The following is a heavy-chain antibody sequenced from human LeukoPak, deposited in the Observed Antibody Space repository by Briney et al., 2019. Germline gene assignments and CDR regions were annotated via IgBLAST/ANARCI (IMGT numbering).Heavy chain of an antibody. CDR2: IIPILGIA. D-gene: IGHD6-19*01. CDR3: ARLAVAVNWFDP. V-gene: IGHV1-69*04. J-gene: IGHJ5*02. CDR1: GGTFSSYA. Sequence: SVKVSCKASGGTFSSYAISWVRQDPGQGLEWMGRIIPILGIANYAQKFQGRVTITADKSTSTAYMELSSLRSEDTAVYYCARLAVAVNWFDPWGQGTLVTVSS.